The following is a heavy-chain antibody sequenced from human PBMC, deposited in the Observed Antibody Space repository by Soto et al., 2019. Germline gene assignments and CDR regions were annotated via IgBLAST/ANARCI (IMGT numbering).Heavy chain of an antibody. CDR1: SGPSKSHN. CDR2: VYDTWST. J-gene: IGHJ6*01. V-gene: IGHV4-59*08. CDR3: VRQGIGFLHGLVDV. D-gene: IGHD3-10*01. Sequence: QVQVQQSGPGLVKPSETLSLTCTVSSGPSKSHNWGWIRQPPGRGLEWIGYVYDTWSTSYNPSLKSRVTVSADTSTNRISLTLRFVTAADTAGYYCVRQGIGFLHGLVDVWGQGTTVIVSS.